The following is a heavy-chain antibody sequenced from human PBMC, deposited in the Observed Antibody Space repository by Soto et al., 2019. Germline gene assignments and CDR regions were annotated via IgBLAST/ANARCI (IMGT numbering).Heavy chain of an antibody. CDR2: IYYSGST. J-gene: IGHJ6*02. CDR3: AREGLGSPGIAAAGGDYYYYGMDV. V-gene: IGHV4-31*03. D-gene: IGHD6-13*01. CDR1: GGSISSGGYY. Sequence: SETLSLTCTVSGGSISSGGYYWSWIRQHPGKGLEWIGYIYYSGSTYYNPSLKSRVTISVDTSKNQFSLKLSSVTAADTAVYYCAREGLGSPGIAAAGGDYYYYGMDVWGQGTTVTVSS.